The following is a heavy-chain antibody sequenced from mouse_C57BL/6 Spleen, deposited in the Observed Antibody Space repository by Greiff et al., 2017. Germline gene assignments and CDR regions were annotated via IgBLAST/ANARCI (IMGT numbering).Heavy chain of an antibody. CDR2: ISDGGSYT. D-gene: IGHD2-4*01. CDR1: GFTFSSYA. CDR3: AREGGNDYDGFDY. Sequence: EVMLVESGGGLVKPGGSLKLSCAASGFTFSSYAMSWVRQTPEKRLEWVATISDGGSYTYYPDNVKGRFTISRDTAKKNLYLQMSHLKSEDTAMYYCAREGGNDYDGFDYWGQGTTLTVSS. J-gene: IGHJ2*01. V-gene: IGHV5-4*01.